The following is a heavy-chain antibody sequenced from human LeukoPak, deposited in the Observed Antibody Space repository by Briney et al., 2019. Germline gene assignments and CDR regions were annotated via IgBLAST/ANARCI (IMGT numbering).Heavy chain of an antibody. J-gene: IGHJ4*02. Sequence: PSETLSLTCTVSGGSIRSYYWSWIRQPPGKGLEWIGYIYYSGSTNYNPSLKSRVTISVDTSKNQFSLKLSSVTAADTAVYYCARNGILSDSSGYYPGGVDYWGQGTLVTVPS. CDR3: ARNGILSDSSGYYPGGVDY. V-gene: IGHV4-59*01. CDR2: IYYSGST. D-gene: IGHD3-22*01. CDR1: GGSIRSYY.